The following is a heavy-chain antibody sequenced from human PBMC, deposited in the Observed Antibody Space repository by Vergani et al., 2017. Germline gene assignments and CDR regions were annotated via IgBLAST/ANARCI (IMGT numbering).Heavy chain of an antibody. CDR2: ISAYNGNT. D-gene: IGHD2-2*02. Sequence: QVQLVESGGGVVQPGRSLRLSCAASGFTFSSYTISWVRQAPGQGLEWMGWISAYNGNTNYAQKLQGRVTMTTDTSTSTAYMELRSLSSDDTAVYYCARDVIVVVPAAIWDAGAFDIWGQGTMVTVSS. J-gene: IGHJ3*02. V-gene: IGHV1-18*01. CDR1: GFTFSSYT. CDR3: ARDVIVVVPAAIWDAGAFDI.